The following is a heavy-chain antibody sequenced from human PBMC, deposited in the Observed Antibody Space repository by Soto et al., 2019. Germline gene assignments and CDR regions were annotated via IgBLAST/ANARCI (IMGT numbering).Heavy chain of an antibody. CDR1: GGSISSGGYS. Sequence: QLQLQESGSGLVKPSQTLSLTCAVSGGSISSGGYSWSWIRQPPGKGLEWIGYIYHSGSTYYNPSLKRRVTISVDRSKHQCSLKLSSVTAADTAVYYCARAHYGDYGYGMDVWGQGTTVTVSS. CDR3: ARAHYGDYGYGMDV. V-gene: IGHV4-30-2*01. CDR2: IYHSGST. J-gene: IGHJ6*02. D-gene: IGHD4-17*01.